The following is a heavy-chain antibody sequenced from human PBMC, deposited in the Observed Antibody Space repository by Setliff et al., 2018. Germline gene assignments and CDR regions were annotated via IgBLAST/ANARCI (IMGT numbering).Heavy chain of an antibody. CDR2: ISAYNGNT. V-gene: IGHV1-18*01. J-gene: IGHJ6*02. Sequence: GASVTVSCKASGYTFTSYGISWVRQAPGQGLEWMGWISAYNGNTNYAQKLQGRVTMTTDTSTSTAYMELRSLRSDDTAVYYCARDKATYYDSSGYYFTSSMDVWGQGTTVTVSS. D-gene: IGHD3-22*01. CDR3: ARDKATYYDSSGYYFTSSMDV. CDR1: GYTFTSYG.